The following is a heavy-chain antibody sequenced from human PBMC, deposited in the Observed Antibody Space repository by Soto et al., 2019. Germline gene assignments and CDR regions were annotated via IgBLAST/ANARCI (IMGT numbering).Heavy chain of an antibody. J-gene: IGHJ3*02. Sequence: QLQLQESGPGLVKPSETLSLTCTVSAGSISSSNYYWGWIRQPPGKGMEWIGNIYYSGSTYYNPSLKSRVTISINTSKHQFSLRLTSVTAADTAVYYCARPPVAGRGGAFEIWGQGTMVTVSS. D-gene: IGHD2-15*01. CDR1: AGSISSSNYY. CDR2: IYYSGST. V-gene: IGHV4-39*01. CDR3: ARPPVAGRGGAFEI.